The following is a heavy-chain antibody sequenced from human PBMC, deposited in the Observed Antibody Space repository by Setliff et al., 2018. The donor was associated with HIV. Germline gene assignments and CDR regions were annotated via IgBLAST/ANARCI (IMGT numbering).Heavy chain of an antibody. Sequence: PGGSLRLSCAASGFTFDDYAMHWVRQPPGRGLEWVSLISWDGSSTYYRDSVKGRFTISRDNDESSLYLQMNSLRAEDTAVYYCASPAYSSGWYGHWGQGTLVTVS. V-gene: IGHV3-43D*04. D-gene: IGHD3-22*01. J-gene: IGHJ5*02. CDR2: ISWDGSST. CDR3: ASPAYSSGWYGH. CDR1: GFTFDDYA.